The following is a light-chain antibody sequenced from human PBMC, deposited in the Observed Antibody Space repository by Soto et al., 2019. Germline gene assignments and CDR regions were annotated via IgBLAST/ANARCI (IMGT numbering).Light chain of an antibody. Sequence: EIVMTQSPATLSVSPGERATLSCRASQSVRINLAWYQQKPGQAPRLLIYGASSRATGIPARFSGSGSGTVFTLIISSLQSEEFAVYSCQQYNNWPPELTFGGGIKVEIK. CDR2: GAS. CDR1: QSVRIN. CDR3: QQYNNWPPELT. J-gene: IGKJ4*01. V-gene: IGKV3-15*01.